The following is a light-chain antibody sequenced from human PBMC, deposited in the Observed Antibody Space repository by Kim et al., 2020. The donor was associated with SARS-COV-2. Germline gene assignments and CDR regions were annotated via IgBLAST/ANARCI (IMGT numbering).Light chain of an antibody. CDR1: ILGNTY. J-gene: IGLJ3*02. CDR2: QDK. CDR3: QAWDRSTAV. Sequence: SYELTQPPSVSVSPGQTASITCSGDILGNTYCHWYQQKPGQSPVLVMYQDKKRPSGIPERFSGSNSGNTATLIISGTQAMDEADYYCQAWDRSTAVFGGGTQLTVL. V-gene: IGLV3-1*01.